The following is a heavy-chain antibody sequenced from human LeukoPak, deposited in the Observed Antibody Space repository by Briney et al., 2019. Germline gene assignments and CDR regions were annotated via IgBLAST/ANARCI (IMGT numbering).Heavy chain of an antibody. CDR3: ASLRFIEWFHAIDY. CDR2: IYYSGST. V-gene: IGHV4-59*08. Sequence: PSETLSLTCTVSGGSISSYYWSWIRQPPGKGLEWIGYIYYSGSTNYNPSLKSRVTISVDTSKNLSSVTAADTAVYYCASLRFIEWFHAIDYWGQGILVTVSS. J-gene: IGHJ4*02. CDR1: GGSISSYY. D-gene: IGHD3-3*01.